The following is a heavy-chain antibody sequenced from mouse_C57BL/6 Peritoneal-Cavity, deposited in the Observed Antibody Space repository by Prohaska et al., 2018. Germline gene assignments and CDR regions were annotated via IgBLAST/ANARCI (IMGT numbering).Heavy chain of an antibody. V-gene: IGHV1-61*01. J-gene: IGHJ4*01. CDR2: IYPSYSET. CDR3: ACNYDAMDY. CDR1: GYTFTSYC. D-gene: IGHD2-1*01. Sequence: QVQLQQPGAELVRPGSSVKLSCKASGYTFTSYCMDWVKQRPGQGLEWIGNIYPSYSETHYNQKFKDKATLTVDKSSSTAYMQLSSLTSEDSAVYYCACNYDAMDYWGQGTSVTVSS.